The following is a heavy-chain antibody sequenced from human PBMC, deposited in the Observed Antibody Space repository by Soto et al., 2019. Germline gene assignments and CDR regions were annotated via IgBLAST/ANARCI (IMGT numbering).Heavy chain of an antibody. Sequence: VQLVESGGGVIQPGRSLRLSCAASGFTFSNYAFHWVRQAPGKGLEWVALMSYDGSNKYYADSMKGRFTISRDNSKNTLYLQINSLRGEDTAVYYCARSRGWGLDYWGQGTLVTVSS. V-gene: IGHV3-30-3*01. J-gene: IGHJ4*02. CDR2: MSYDGSNK. CDR1: GFTFSNYA. D-gene: IGHD6-19*01. CDR3: ARSRGWGLDY.